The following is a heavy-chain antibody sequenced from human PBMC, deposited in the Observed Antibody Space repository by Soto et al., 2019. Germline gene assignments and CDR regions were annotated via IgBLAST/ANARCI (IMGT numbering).Heavy chain of an antibody. Sequence: ASVKVSCKASGYTFTGYYMHWVRQAPGQGLEWMGWINPNSGGTNYAQKFQGWVTMTRDTSISTAHMELSRLRSDDTAVYYCARGGVDTAMAPSDAFDIWGQGTMVTVSS. J-gene: IGHJ3*02. CDR2: INPNSGGT. CDR3: ARGGVDTAMAPSDAFDI. D-gene: IGHD5-18*01. V-gene: IGHV1-2*04. CDR1: GYTFTGYY.